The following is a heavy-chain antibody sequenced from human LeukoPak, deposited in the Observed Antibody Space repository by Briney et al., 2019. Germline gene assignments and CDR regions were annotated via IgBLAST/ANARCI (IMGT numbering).Heavy chain of an antibody. J-gene: IGHJ4*02. CDR1: GFTFSSYA. V-gene: IGHV3-23*01. D-gene: IGHD1-1*01. CDR2: ISGSGGST. CDR3: ALWGTTPGQVDY. Sequence: GGSLRLSCAASGFTFSSYAMSWVRQAPGKGLEWVSAISGSGGSTYYADSVKGRFTISRDNSKNTLYLQMNNLRAEDTAVYYCALWGTTPGQVDYWGQGTLVTVSS.